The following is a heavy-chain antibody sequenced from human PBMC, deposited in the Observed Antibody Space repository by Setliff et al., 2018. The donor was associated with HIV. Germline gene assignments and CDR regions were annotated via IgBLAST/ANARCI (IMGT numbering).Heavy chain of an antibody. J-gene: IGHJ4*02. V-gene: IGHV1-69*10. CDR2: IIPILGIA. CDR1: GYTFTGYY. CDR3: ARGFGSSAIDY. Sequence: SVKVSCKASGYTFTGYYMHWVRQAPGQGLEWMGGIIPILGIANYAQKFQGRVTITTDESTSTAYMELSSLRSEDTAVYYCARGFGSSAIDYWGQGTLVTVSS. D-gene: IGHD6-6*01.